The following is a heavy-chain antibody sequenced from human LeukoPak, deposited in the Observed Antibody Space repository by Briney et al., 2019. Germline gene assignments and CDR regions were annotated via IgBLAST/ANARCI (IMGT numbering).Heavy chain of an antibody. CDR3: ARGGRTMVRGVMEAENWFDP. CDR1: GGSISSYY. Sequence: SPSETLSLTCTVSGGSISSYYWSWIRQPPGKGLEWIGYIYYSGSTNYNPSLKSRVTISVDTSKNQFSLKLSSVTAADTAVYYCARGGRTMVRGVMEAENWFDPWGQGTLVTVSS. V-gene: IGHV4-59*01. J-gene: IGHJ5*02. D-gene: IGHD3-10*01. CDR2: IYYSGST.